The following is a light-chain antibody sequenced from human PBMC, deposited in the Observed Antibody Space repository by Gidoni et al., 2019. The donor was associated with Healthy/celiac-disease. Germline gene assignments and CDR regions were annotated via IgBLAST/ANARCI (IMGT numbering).Light chain of an antibody. CDR1: QSVSSSY. J-gene: IGKJ4*01. Sequence: ELVLTQSPGTLSLSTGERATLSCRASQSVSSSYLAWYQQKPGQAPRLLIYGASSRATGIPDRFSGSGSGTDFTLTISRLEPEDFAVYYCQQYGSSSLTFXGXTKVEIK. V-gene: IGKV3-20*01. CDR3: QQYGSSSLT. CDR2: GAS.